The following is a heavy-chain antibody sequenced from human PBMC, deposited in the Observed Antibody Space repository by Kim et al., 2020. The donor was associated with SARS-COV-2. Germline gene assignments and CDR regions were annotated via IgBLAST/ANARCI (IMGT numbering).Heavy chain of an antibody. Sequence: GGSLRLSCAASGFTFSTYAMSWVRQAPGKGLEWVSLISGSGVITYYADSVKGRFTISRDNSKNTLYLQMNSLRVEGTAIYYCAKVSGSGTYFDYWGQGTQVTVSS. CDR1: GFTFSTYA. V-gene: IGHV3-23*01. CDR2: ISGSGVIT. J-gene: IGHJ4*02. D-gene: IGHD3-10*01. CDR3: AKVSGSGTYFDY.